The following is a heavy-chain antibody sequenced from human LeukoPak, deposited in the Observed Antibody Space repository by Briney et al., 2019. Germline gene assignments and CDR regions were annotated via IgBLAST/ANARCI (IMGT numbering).Heavy chain of an antibody. Sequence: GGSLRLSCAASGFTFSSYAMHWVRQAPGKGLEWVAVISYDGSNKYYADSVKGRFTISRDNSKNTLYPQMNSLRAEDTAVYYCARPVIAAAFDYWGQGTLVTVSS. D-gene: IGHD6-13*01. CDR1: GFTFSSYA. CDR2: ISYDGSNK. J-gene: IGHJ4*02. CDR3: ARPVIAAAFDY. V-gene: IGHV3-30*04.